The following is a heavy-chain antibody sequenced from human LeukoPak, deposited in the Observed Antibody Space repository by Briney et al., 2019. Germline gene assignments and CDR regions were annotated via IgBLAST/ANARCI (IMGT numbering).Heavy chain of an antibody. V-gene: IGHV3-66*01. Sequence: PGGSLRLSCAASGLTVSSNYMNWVRQAPGKGLEWVSVIYSGGSTYYADSVKGRFTISRDNSKNTLYLQMNSLGAEDTAVYYCARGAYGSGSYGDNWFDPWGQGTLVTVSS. CDR2: IYSGGST. J-gene: IGHJ5*02. CDR1: GLTVSSNY. D-gene: IGHD3-10*01. CDR3: ARGAYGSGSYGDNWFDP.